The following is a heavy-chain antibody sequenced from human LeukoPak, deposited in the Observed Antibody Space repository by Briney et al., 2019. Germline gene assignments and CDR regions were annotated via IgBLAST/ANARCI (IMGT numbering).Heavy chain of an antibody. CDR2: ISGSGGST. CDR1: GFTFSSYA. V-gene: IGHV3-23*01. CDR3: AKGSTFYYYDSSGFFGDAFDI. Sequence: GGSLRLSCAAFGFTFSSYAMSWVRQAPGKGLEWVSAISGSGGSTYYADSVKGRFTISRDNSNNTLYLQMNSLRAEDTAVYYCAKGSTFYYYDSSGFFGDAFDIWGQGTMVTVSS. J-gene: IGHJ3*02. D-gene: IGHD3-22*01.